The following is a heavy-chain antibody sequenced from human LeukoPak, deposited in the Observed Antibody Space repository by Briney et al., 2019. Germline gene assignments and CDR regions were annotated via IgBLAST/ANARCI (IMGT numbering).Heavy chain of an antibody. V-gene: IGHV4-59*01. CDR1: GGSISSYY. Sequence: PSETLSLTCTVSGGSISSYYWSWIRQPPGKGLEWIGYIYYSGSTNYNPSLKSRVTISVDTSKNQFSLKLSSVTAADTAVYYCARSPVRSGFTIFGVVMPNWFDPWGQGTLVTVSS. J-gene: IGHJ5*02. CDR2: IYYSGST. CDR3: ARSPVRSGFTIFGVVMPNWFDP. D-gene: IGHD3-3*01.